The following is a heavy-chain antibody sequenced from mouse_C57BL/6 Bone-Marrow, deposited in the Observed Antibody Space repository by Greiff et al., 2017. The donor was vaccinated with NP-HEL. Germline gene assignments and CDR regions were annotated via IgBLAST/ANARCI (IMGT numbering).Heavy chain of an antibody. CDR2: INPNNGGT. CDR1: GYTFTDYN. J-gene: IGHJ1*01. Sequence: VQLQQSGPELVKPGASVKMSCKASGYTFTDYNMHWVKQSHGKSLEWIGYINPNNGGTSYNQKFKGKATLTVNKSSSTAYMELRSLTSEDSAVYYCANYYGSSYPWYFDVWGAGTTVTVSS. D-gene: IGHD1-1*01. CDR3: ANYYGSSYPWYFDV. V-gene: IGHV1-22*01.